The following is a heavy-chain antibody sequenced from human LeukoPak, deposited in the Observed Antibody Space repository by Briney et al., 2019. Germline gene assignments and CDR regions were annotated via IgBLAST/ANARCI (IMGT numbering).Heavy chain of an antibody. D-gene: IGHD3-10*01. J-gene: IGHJ5*02. CDR2: IYYSGST. CDR1: GGSISSYY. Sequence: SETLSLTCTVSGGSISSYYWSWIRQPPGKGLEWIGYIYYSGSTNYNPSLKSRVTISVDTSKNQLSLRLSSVTAADTAVYYCARDHSYGSGSYYSTNWFDPWGQGTLVTVSS. V-gene: IGHV4-59*01. CDR3: ARDHSYGSGSYYSTNWFDP.